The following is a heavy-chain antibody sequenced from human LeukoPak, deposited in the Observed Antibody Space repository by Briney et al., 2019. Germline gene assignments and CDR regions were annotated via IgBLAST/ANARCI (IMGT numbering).Heavy chain of an antibody. V-gene: IGHV4-59*01. J-gene: IGHJ4*02. D-gene: IGHD1-1*01. CDR3: ARANNGNDGGFDY. Sequence: PSETLSLTCTVSGGSISSYYWSWIRQPPGKGLEWIGYIYYSGSTNYNPSLKSRVTISVDTSKNQFSLKLSSVTAADTAVYYCARANNGNDGGFDYWGQGTLVTVSS. CDR2: IYYSGST. CDR1: GGSISSYY.